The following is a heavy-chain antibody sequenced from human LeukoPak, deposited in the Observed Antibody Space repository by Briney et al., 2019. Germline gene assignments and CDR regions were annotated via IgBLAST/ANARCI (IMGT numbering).Heavy chain of an antibody. Sequence: GGSLRLSCAASGFTVSSNYMSWVRQAPGKGLEWVSVIYSGGSTYYADSVKGRFTISRDNSKNTLYLQMNSLRAEDTAVYYCATPLLAYCGGDCYSVDYWGQGTLVTVSS. CDR1: GFTVSSNY. CDR2: IYSGGST. J-gene: IGHJ4*02. V-gene: IGHV3-53*01. CDR3: ATPLLAYCGGDCYSVDY. D-gene: IGHD2-21*02.